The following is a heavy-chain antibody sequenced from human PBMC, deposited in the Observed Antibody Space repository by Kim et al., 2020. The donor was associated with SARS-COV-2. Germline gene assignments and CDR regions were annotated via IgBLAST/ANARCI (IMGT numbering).Heavy chain of an antibody. CDR2: IIPIFGTA. Sequence: SVKVSCKASGGTFSSYAISWVRQAPGQGLEWMGGIIPIFGTANYAQKFQGRVTITADESTSTAYMELSSLRSEDTAVYYCARVGPLGYSYGPLSYWGQGTLVTVSS. D-gene: IGHD5-18*01. CDR3: ARVGPLGYSYGPLSY. J-gene: IGHJ4*02. V-gene: IGHV1-69*13. CDR1: GGTFSSYA.